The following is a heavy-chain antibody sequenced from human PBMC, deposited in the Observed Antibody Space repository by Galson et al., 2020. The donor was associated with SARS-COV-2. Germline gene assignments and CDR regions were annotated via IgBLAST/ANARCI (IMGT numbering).Heavy chain of an antibody. J-gene: IGHJ4*02. CDR1: GFTFSSYA. V-gene: IGHV3-23*01. CDR2: ISGSGGST. D-gene: IGHD5-18*01. CDR3: AKVPGHGYGYDY. Sequence: GESLKISCAASGFTFSSYAMSWVRQAPGKGLEWVSAISGSGGSTYYADSVKGRFTISRDNSKNTLYLQMNSLRAEDTAVYYCAKVPGHGYGYDYWGQGTLVTVSS.